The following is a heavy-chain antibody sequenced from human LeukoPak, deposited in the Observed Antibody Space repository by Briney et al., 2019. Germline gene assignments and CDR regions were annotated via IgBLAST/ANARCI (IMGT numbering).Heavy chain of an antibody. Sequence: GGSLRLSCAACGFTFSNNWMTWVRQAPGKGLEWVANIKEDGSEKNYVDSVKGRFTISRDNAKNSLYPQMNSLRAEDTAVYYCARDSGWYPVDYWGQGTLVTVSS. CDR3: ARDSGWYPVDY. CDR1: GFTFSNNW. J-gene: IGHJ4*02. CDR2: IKEDGSEK. V-gene: IGHV3-7*01. D-gene: IGHD6-19*01.